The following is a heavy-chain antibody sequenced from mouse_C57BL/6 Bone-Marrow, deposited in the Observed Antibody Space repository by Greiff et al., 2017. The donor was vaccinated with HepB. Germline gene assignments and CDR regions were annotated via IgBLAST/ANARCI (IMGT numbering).Heavy chain of an antibody. Sequence: QVQLQQPGAELVRPGTSVKLSCKASGYTFTSYWMHWVKQRPGQGLEWIGVIDPSDSYTNYNQQFKGKATLTVDTSSSTAYMQLSSLTSEYSAVYYCARSLNYYGRVPWYFDVWGTVTTVTVSS. CDR2: IDPSDSYT. CDR1: GYTFTSYW. J-gene: IGHJ1*03. V-gene: IGHV1-59*01. CDR3: ARSLNYYGRVPWYFDV. D-gene: IGHD1-1*01.